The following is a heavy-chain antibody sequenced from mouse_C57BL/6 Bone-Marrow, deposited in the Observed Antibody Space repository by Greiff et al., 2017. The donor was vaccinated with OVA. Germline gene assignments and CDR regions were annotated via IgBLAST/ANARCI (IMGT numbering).Heavy chain of an antibody. J-gene: IGHJ4*01. Sequence: EVQVVESGAELVRPGSSVKMSCKTSGYTFTSYGINWVKQRPGQGLEWIGYIYIGNGYTEYNEKFKGKATLTSDTSSSTAYMQLSSLTSEDSAIYVCARYYSYHYYAMDYWGQGTSVTVSS. CDR2: IYIGNGYT. V-gene: IGHV1-58*01. CDR3: ARYYSYHYYAMDY. D-gene: IGHD2-12*01. CDR1: GYTFTSYG.